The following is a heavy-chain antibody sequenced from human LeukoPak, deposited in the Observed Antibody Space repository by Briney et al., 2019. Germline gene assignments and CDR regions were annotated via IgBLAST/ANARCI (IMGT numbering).Heavy chain of an antibody. CDR1: GGSFSGYY. CDR2: IYYSGST. V-gene: IGHV4-34*01. CDR3: ARWGTYASTSNWFDP. J-gene: IGHJ5*02. Sequence: SETLSLTCAVYGGSFSGYYWSWIRQPPGKGREWIGSIYYSGSTYYNPSLKSRVTISVDTSKNQFSLRLSSVTAADTAVYYCARWGTYASTSNWFDPWGQGTLVTVSS. D-gene: IGHD2-2*01.